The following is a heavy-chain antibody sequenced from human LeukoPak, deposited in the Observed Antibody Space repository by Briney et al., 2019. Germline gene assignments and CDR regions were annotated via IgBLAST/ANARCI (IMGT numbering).Heavy chain of an antibody. CDR3: AKRGVVIRVILVGFHKEAYYFDS. D-gene: IGHD3-22*01. V-gene: IGHV3-23*01. CDR1: GFSFSDYA. Sequence: GGSLRLSCEASGFSFSDYAMNWVRQAPGKGLEWVSVISGSGTATYYADSVKGRFTISRDNPKNTLYLQMNSLRAEDTAVYFCAKRGVVIRVILVGFHKEAYYFDSWGQGALVTVSS. J-gene: IGHJ4*02. CDR2: ISGSGTAT.